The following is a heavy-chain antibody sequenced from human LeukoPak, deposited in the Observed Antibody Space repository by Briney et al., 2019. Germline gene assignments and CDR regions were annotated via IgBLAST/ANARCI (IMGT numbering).Heavy chain of an antibody. V-gene: IGHV3-33*01. D-gene: IGHD3-10*01. CDR3: ARRLSPGNGMDV. CDR2: IWYGRSDK. CDR1: GFTFSSYG. Sequence: PGGSLRLSCAASGFTFSSYGMHWVRQAPGKGLEWLAVIWYGRSDKYYADSVKGRFTISRDNSKNTLYLQMNSLRAEDTAVYYCARRLSPGNGMDVWGQGTTVTVSS. J-gene: IGHJ6*02.